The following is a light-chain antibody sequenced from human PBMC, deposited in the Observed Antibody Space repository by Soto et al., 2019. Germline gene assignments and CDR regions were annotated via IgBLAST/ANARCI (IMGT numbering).Light chain of an antibody. J-gene: IGKJ1*01. CDR1: QDISNY. Sequence: DIQMTQSPSSLSASLGDRVTITCQASQDISNYLNWYQQKPGKAPKLLIYKASTLKSGVPSRFSGSGSGTEFTLTISSLQPDDFATYYCQQYHKYPRTFGQGTKVDI. V-gene: IGKV1-5*03. CDR2: KAS. CDR3: QQYHKYPRT.